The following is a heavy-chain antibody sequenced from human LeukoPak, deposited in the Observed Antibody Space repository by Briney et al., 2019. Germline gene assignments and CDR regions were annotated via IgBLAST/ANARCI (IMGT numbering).Heavy chain of an antibody. CDR1: GGSISSYY. V-gene: IGHV4-4*07. J-gene: IGHJ5*02. CDR3: ARDRDFWSGYGFDP. D-gene: IGHD3-3*01. CDR2: IYTSGST. Sequence: SETLSLTCTVPGGSISSYYWSWIRQPAGKGLEWIGRIYTSGSTNYNPSLKSRVAMSVDTSKNQFSLKLSSVTAADTAVYYCARDRDFWSGYGFDPWGQGTLVTVSS.